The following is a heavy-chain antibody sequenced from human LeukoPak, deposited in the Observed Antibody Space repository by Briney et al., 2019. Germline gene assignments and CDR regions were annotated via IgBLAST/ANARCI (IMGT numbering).Heavy chain of an antibody. Sequence: GESLRISCKTSGYSFTSYWIAWVRQMPGKGLEWMGIIYIDDSDIRYSPSFQGQVTISADESISTVYLQWSSLKASDTAIYYCARENWGSGDYWGQGTLVTVSS. CDR3: ARENWGSGDY. D-gene: IGHD7-27*01. CDR1: GYSFTSYW. CDR2: IYIDDSDI. J-gene: IGHJ4*02. V-gene: IGHV5-51*01.